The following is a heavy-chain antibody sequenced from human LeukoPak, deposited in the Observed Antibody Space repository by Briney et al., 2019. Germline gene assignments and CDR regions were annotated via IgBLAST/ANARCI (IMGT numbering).Heavy chain of an antibody. CDR3: ARAPAGGVDY. V-gene: IGHV4-31*03. Sequence: SQTLSLTCTVSGGSISSGGYYWSWIRQHPGKGLEWIGYIYYSGSTYYNPSLKSRVTISVDTSKNQFSLKLSSVTAADTAVSYCARAPAGGVDYWGQGTLVTVSS. J-gene: IGHJ4*02. CDR1: GGSISSGGYY. CDR2: IYYSGST.